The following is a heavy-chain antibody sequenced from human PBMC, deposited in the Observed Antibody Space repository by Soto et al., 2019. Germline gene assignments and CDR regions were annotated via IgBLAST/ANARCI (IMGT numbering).Heavy chain of an antibody. CDR2: IIPILGIA. CDR1: GGTFSSYT. J-gene: IGHJ6*02. D-gene: IGHD3-10*01. Sequence: QVQLVQSGAEVKKPESSVKVSCKASGGTFSSYTISWVRQAPGQGLEWMGRIIPILGIANYAQKFQGRVTITADKSTSTAYMELSSLRSEDTAVYYCASLMSSGYYYGMDVWGQGTTVTVSS. V-gene: IGHV1-69*02. CDR3: ASLMSSGYYYGMDV.